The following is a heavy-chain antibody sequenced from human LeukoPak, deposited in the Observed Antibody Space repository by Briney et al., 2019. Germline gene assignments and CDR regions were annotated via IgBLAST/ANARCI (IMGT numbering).Heavy chain of an antibody. V-gene: IGHV3-74*01. CDR1: GFTFSSYW. CDR2: INSDGSST. J-gene: IGHJ4*02. Sequence: PGGSLRLSCAASGFTFSSYWMHWVRQVPGKGLVWVSRINSDGSSTSYADSVKGRFSISRDNAKNTLYPQMSSLRAEDTAVYYCASEYYYDSSGVDYWGQGTLVTVSP. D-gene: IGHD3-22*01. CDR3: ASEYYYDSSGVDY.